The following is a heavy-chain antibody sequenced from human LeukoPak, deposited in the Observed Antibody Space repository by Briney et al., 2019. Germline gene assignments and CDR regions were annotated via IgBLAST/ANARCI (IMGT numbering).Heavy chain of an antibody. D-gene: IGHD3-22*01. CDR3: TPERIGSSGYGYFDY. CDR1: GGSISSSSYY. V-gene: IGHV4-39*01. J-gene: IGHJ4*02. Sequence: PSETLSLTCTVSGGSISSSSYYWGWVRQPPGTGLEWIGSIYNSGSTYYNPSLERRVTISVDTSKNQFSLKLSSVTAADTALYYCTPERIGSSGYGYFDYWGQGTLVTVSS. CDR2: IYNSGST.